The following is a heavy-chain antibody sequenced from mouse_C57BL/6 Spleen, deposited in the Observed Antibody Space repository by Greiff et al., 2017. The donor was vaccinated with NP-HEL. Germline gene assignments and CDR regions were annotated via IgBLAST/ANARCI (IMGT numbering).Heavy chain of an antibody. V-gene: IGHV1-55*01. CDR1: GYTFTSYW. Sequence: QVQLQQSGAELVKPGASVKMSCKASGYTFTSYWITWVKQRPGQGLEWIGDIYPGSGSTNYNEKFKSKATLTVDTSSSTAYMQLSSLTSEDSAVYYCAKGYYYGSSNVPPFDYWGQGTTLTVSS. CDR3: AKGYYYGSSNVPPFDY. D-gene: IGHD1-1*01. CDR2: IYPGSGST. J-gene: IGHJ2*01.